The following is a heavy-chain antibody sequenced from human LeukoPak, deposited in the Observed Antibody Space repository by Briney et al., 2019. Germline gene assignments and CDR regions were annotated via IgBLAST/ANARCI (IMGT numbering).Heavy chain of an antibody. V-gene: IGHV4-39*01. D-gene: IGHD3-10*01. Sequence: PSQTLSLTCTVSGGSISSGSYYWSWIRQPPGTGLEWIASVHSSGSSYYDPSLKSRVTISVDTSKNQLSLKLSSVTAADTAVYFCARQLYVSGSYYAPMDVWGKGTTVTISS. CDR2: VHSSGSS. J-gene: IGHJ6*03. CDR1: GGSISSGSYY. CDR3: ARQLYVSGSYYAPMDV.